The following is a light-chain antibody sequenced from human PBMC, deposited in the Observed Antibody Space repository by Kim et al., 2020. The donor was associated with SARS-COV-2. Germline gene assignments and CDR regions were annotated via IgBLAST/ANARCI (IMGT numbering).Light chain of an antibody. J-gene: IGKJ2*01. CDR3: QQYATSPMYT. CDR2: GAA. Sequence: EIVLTQSPGTLSLSPGERAILSCRASQSVSSSHLAWYQQKHGQAPRLLIYGAASRATGTPDRFSGSGSGTDFTLTISRLEPEDFAVYYCQQYATSPMYTFGQGTKLEI. V-gene: IGKV3-20*01. CDR1: QSVSSSH.